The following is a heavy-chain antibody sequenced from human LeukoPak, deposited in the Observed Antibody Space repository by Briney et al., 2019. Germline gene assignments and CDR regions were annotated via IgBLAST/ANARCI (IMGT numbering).Heavy chain of an antibody. D-gene: IGHD3-3*01. V-gene: IGHV4-34*01. Sequence: SETLSLTCAVYGGSFSGYYWSWIRQPPGKGLEWIGEINHSGSTNYNPSLKSRVTISVDTSKNQFSLKLGSVTAADTAVYYCARGDYDFWSGYSDYAFDIWGQGTMVTVSS. CDR1: GGSFSGYY. J-gene: IGHJ3*02. CDR3: ARGDYDFWSGYSDYAFDI. CDR2: INHSGST.